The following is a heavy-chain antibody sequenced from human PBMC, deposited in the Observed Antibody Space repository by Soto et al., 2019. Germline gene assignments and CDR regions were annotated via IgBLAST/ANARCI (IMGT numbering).Heavy chain of an antibody. Sequence: PSETLSLTCTVWGDCVTSGNYYWTWIRKPPWKGLEWVCHIYYSGSTNYTPSLKIRVTISLNTPNNQFPLKVTSVTAADTAVYYCASAEGCSPYYHYGMDVWGQGTTVTVSS. CDR3: ASAEGCSPYYHYGMDV. V-gene: IGHV4-61*01. D-gene: IGHD2-15*01. J-gene: IGHJ6*02. CDR2: IYYSGST. CDR1: GDCVTSGNYY.